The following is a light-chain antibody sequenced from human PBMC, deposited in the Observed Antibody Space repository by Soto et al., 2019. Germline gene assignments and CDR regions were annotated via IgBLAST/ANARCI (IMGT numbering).Light chain of an antibody. V-gene: IGLV2-14*01. CDR2: QVT. J-gene: IGLJ2*01. CDR1: ISDVGNYNY. CDR3: ISYTRSGTVV. Sequence: QSALTQPASVSGSPGQSLTISCTGTISDVGNYNYVSWYQLHPGKPPKLLIYQVTNRPSGVSHRFSGSKSGSTASLTISGRQAEDEGDYHCISYTRSGTVVFGGGTKLTVL.